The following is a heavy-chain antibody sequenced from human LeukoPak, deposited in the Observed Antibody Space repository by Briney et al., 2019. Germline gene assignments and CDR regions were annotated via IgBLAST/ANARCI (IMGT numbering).Heavy chain of an antibody. CDR2: IKQDGSEK. Sequence: PGGSLRLSCAASGFTFSSYWMSWVRQAPGKGLEWVANIKQDGSEKYYVDSVKGRFTISRDNAENSLYLQMNSLRAEDTAVYYCARDRKGIAARHFDYWGQGTLVTVSS. CDR3: ARDRKGIAARHFDY. V-gene: IGHV3-7*01. CDR1: GFTFSSYW. J-gene: IGHJ4*02. D-gene: IGHD6-6*01.